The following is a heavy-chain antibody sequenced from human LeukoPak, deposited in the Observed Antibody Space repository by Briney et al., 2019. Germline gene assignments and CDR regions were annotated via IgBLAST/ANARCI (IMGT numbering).Heavy chain of an antibody. CDR3: ARLIPFDY. Sequence: PSETLSLTGTGSGGSISSSNYYWGWIRQPPGKGLEWIGSIYHSGSTYYHPSLKSRVTISVDTSTNHFSLKLSSVTAADTAVYYCARLIPFDYWGQGTLVTVSS. D-gene: IGHD3-16*01. J-gene: IGHJ4*02. V-gene: IGHV4-39*02. CDR2: IYHSGST. CDR1: GGSISSSNYY.